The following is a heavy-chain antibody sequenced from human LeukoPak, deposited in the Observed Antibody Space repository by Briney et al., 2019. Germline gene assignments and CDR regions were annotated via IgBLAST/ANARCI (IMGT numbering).Heavy chain of an antibody. CDR1: GFTFSSYG. CDR2: ISGSGGST. J-gene: IGHJ6*02. V-gene: IGHV3-NL1*01. Sequence: GGSLRLSCAASGFTFSSYGMHWVRQAPGKGLEWVSAISGSGGSTYYADSVKGRFTISRDNSKNTLYLQMNSLRAEDTAVYYCARDAGPHCDFWSGYYQYYYYYGMDVWGQGTTVTVSS. D-gene: IGHD3-3*01. CDR3: ARDAGPHCDFWSGYYQYYYYYGMDV.